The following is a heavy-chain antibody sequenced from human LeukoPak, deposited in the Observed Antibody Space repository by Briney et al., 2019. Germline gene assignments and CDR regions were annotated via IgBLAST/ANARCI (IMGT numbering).Heavy chain of an antibody. J-gene: IGHJ4*02. CDR1: GGSISSYY. V-gene: IGHV4-59*08. CDR2: IYYSGST. D-gene: IGHD4-17*01. Sequence: SETLSLTCTVSGGSISSYYWSWIRQPPGKGLEWIGYIYYSGSTNYNPSLKSRVTISVDTSKNQFSLKLSSVTAADTAVYYCAGGAYGDYFDHWGQGTLVTVSS. CDR3: AGGAYGDYFDH.